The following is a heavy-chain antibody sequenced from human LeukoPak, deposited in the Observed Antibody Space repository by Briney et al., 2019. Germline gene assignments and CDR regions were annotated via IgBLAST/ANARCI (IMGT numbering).Heavy chain of an antibody. V-gene: IGHV3-23*01. J-gene: IGHJ4*02. Sequence: PGGSLRLSCAASGFTFSSYAMSWVRQAPGKGLEWVSAISGSGGSTYYADSVKGRFTISRDNSKNTLYLQMNSLRAEDTAVYYCAKDPFGLYADYVPGGYWGQGTLVTVSS. CDR2: ISGSGGST. D-gene: IGHD4-17*01. CDR3: AKDPFGLYADYVPGGY. CDR1: GFTFSSYA.